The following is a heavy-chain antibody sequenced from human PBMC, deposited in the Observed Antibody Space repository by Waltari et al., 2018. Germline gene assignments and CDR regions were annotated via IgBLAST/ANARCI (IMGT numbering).Heavy chain of an antibody. Sequence: QVQLQQWGAGLLKPSETLSLTCAVYGGSFSGYYWSWIRQSPGKGLEWVGEIDHSGSSKNNPSLKSRVTISVDTSKNQFSLKLSSVTAADTAVYYCARGHYTRSLGFDYWGQGTLVTVSS. CDR2: IDHSGSS. D-gene: IGHD7-27*01. CDR3: ARGHYTRSLGFDY. J-gene: IGHJ4*02. V-gene: IGHV4-34*01. CDR1: GGSFSGYY.